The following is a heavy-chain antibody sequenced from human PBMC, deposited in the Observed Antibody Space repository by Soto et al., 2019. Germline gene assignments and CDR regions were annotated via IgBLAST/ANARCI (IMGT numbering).Heavy chain of an antibody. CDR3: ARLATVTPPYYFDY. D-gene: IGHD4-17*01. CDR2: INPSDGST. CDR1: GYIFISYY. J-gene: IGHJ4*02. V-gene: IGHV1-46*01. Sequence: GPSVKVSCKASGYIFISYYMHCVRHSPGQGLEWMGVINPSDGSTTYAQNFQGRVTMTSDTSTSSVYMELSSLRSEDMAVYYCARLATVTPPYYFDYWGQGTLVTVSS.